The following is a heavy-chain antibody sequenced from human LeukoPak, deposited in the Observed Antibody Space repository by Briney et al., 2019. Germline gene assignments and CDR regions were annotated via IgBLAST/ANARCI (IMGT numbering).Heavy chain of an antibody. CDR1: GFTFSSYG. V-gene: IGHV3-33*01. Sequence: GGSLRLSCAASGFTFSSYGMHWVRQAPGKGLEWVAVIWYDGSNKYYADSVKGRFTISRDNSKKTLYLQMNSLRAEDTAVYYCARKKRVDTDSIMVYYYFAMDVWGQGTTVTVSS. D-gene: IGHD5-18*01. CDR2: IWYDGSNK. CDR3: ARKKRVDTDSIMVYYYFAMDV. J-gene: IGHJ6*02.